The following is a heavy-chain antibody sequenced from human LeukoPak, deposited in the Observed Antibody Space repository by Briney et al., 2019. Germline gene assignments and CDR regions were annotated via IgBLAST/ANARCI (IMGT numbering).Heavy chain of an antibody. CDR3: ARGRVAGFPAAFDI. J-gene: IGHJ3*02. Sequence: SETLSLTCAVYGGSFSGYYWSWISQPPGKGLEWIGEINHSGSTNYNPSLKSRVTISGDTSKNQFSLKLSSVTAADTAVYYCARGRVAGFPAAFDIWGQGTMVTVSS. D-gene: IGHD6-19*01. CDR1: GGSFSGYY. V-gene: IGHV4-34*01. CDR2: INHSGST.